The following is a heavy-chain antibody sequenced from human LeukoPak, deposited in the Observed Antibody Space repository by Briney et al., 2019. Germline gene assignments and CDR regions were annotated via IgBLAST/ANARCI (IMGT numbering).Heavy chain of an antibody. Sequence: SVKVSCKASGGTFSSYAISWVRQAPGQGLEWMGGIIPIFGTANYAQKFQGRVTIITDESTSTAYMELSSLRSEDTAVYYCARNVDTAMAYNWFDPWGQGTLVTVSS. CDR3: ARNVDTAMAYNWFDP. J-gene: IGHJ5*02. D-gene: IGHD5-18*01. V-gene: IGHV1-69*05. CDR2: IIPIFGTA. CDR1: GGTFSSYA.